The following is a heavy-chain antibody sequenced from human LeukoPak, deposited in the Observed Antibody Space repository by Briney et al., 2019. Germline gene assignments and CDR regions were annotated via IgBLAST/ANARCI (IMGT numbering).Heavy chain of an antibody. CDR3: VKGGFTYYDD. Sequence: GGSLRLSCAASGFTFDYSAMTWVRQAPEKGLEWVSTINTGDITFYANSVKGRFTISRDDSKNALFLQMNTLRAEDTAIYYCVKGGFTYYDDWGQGTLVTVSS. V-gene: IGHV3-23*01. CDR2: INTGDIT. J-gene: IGHJ4*02. CDR1: GFTFDYSA. D-gene: IGHD3-22*01.